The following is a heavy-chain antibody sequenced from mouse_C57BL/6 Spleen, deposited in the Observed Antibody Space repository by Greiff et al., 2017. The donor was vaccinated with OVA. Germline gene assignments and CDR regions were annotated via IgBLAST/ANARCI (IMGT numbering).Heavy chain of an antibody. Sequence: EVKLLESGGGLVKPGGSLKLSCAASGFTFSSYSMSWVRQTPEKRLEWVATIGGGGGNTYYHDSVQGRYTISRDNAKNTLCLQMSSLRSEDTALYDCAIRHWEDYAMDYWGQGTSVTVSS. D-gene: IGHD4-1*01. CDR3: AIRHWEDYAMDY. CDR2: IGGGGGNT. CDR1: GFTFSSYS. V-gene: IGHV5-9*01. J-gene: IGHJ4*01.